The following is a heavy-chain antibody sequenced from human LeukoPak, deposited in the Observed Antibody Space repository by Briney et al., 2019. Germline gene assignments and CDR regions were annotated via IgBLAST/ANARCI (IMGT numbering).Heavy chain of an antibody. CDR3: ARRRSSWYVTRSNWFDP. CDR2: IYYSGST. CDR1: GGSISSYY. Sequence: SESLSLTCTVSGGSISSYYWSWIRQPPGEWLGWIGYIYYSGSTNYNPSLKSRVTISVDTSKDQFSLKLSSVTAADTAVYYCARRRSSWYVTRSNWFDPWGQGTLVTVSS. D-gene: IGHD6-13*01. J-gene: IGHJ5*02. V-gene: IGHV4-59*08.